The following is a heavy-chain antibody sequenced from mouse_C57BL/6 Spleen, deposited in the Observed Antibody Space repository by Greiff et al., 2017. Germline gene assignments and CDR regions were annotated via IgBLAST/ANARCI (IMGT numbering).Heavy chain of an antibody. CDR3: ARSGYYGNFDY. CDR1: GYTFTSYW. D-gene: IGHD2-1*01. V-gene: IGHV1-64*01. Sequence: QVQLKQPGAELVKPGASVKLSCKASGYTFTSYWMHWVKQRPGQGLEWIGMIHPNSGSTNYNEKFKSKATLTVDKSSSTAYMQLSSLTSEDSAVYYCARSGYYGNFDYWGQGTTLTVSS. CDR2: IHPNSGST. J-gene: IGHJ2*01.